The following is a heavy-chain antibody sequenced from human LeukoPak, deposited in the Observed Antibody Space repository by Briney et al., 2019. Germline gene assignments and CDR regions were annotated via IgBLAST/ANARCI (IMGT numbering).Heavy chain of an antibody. CDR2: IYYSGST. CDR1: GGSLSSGGYY. J-gene: IGHJ4*02. Sequence: SETLSLTCTVSGGSLSSGGYYCSWIREHPGKGLEWIGYIYYSGSTYYNPSLKSRVTISVDTSKNQFSLKLSSVTAADTAVYYCARQDSSGYHGFDYWGQGTLVTVSS. V-gene: IGHV4-31*03. CDR3: ARQDSSGYHGFDY. D-gene: IGHD3-22*01.